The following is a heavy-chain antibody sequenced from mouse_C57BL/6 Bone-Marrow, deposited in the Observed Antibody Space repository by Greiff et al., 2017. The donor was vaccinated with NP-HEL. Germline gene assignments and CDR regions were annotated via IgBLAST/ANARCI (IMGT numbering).Heavy chain of an antibody. V-gene: IGHV1-72*01. Sequence: LQPGAELVKPGASVKLSCKASGYTFTSYWMHWVKQRPGRGLEWIGRIDPNSGGTKYNEKFKSKATLTVDKPSSTAYMQLSSLTSEDSAVYYCARDDGYYPYWYYDVWGTGTTVTVSS. CDR2: IDPNSGGT. J-gene: IGHJ1*03. D-gene: IGHD2-3*01. CDR3: ARDDGYYPYWYYDV. CDR1: GYTFTSYW.